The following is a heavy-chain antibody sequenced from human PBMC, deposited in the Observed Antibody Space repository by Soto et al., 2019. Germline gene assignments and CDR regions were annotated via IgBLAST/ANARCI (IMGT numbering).Heavy chain of an antibody. J-gene: IGHJ4*02. CDR2: ISGSGGST. V-gene: IGHV3-23*01. D-gene: IGHD6-13*01. Sequence: EVQLLESGGGLVQPGGSLRLSCAASGFTXSNYAVTWVRQAPGKGLEWVSTISGSGGSTYYADSVKGRFTISRDNSKNTLYLQMNSLRAEDTAVYYCAKDQGSSWYEIDYWGQGTLVTVSS. CDR1: GFTXSNYA. CDR3: AKDQGSSWYEIDY.